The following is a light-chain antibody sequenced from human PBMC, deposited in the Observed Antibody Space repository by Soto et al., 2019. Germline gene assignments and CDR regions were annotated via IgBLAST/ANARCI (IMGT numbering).Light chain of an antibody. CDR1: QSVSSSY. CDR3: QQRSNWPPTWT. CDR2: DAS. J-gene: IGKJ1*01. V-gene: IGKV3-11*01. Sequence: IVLTQSPATLSVSPGERATLSCRASQSVSSSYLAWYQPKPGQAPRLLIYDASNRATGIPARFSGSGSGTDFTLTISSLEPEDFAVYYCQQRSNWPPTWTFGQGTNVDI.